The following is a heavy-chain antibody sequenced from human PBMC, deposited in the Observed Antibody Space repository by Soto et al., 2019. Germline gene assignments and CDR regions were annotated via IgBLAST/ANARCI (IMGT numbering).Heavy chain of an antibody. J-gene: IGHJ5*02. D-gene: IGHD6-19*01. V-gene: IGHV4-4*02. CDR1: GDAVSSPYY. CDR3: ARSAGWYAIHA. CDR2: VFHTGTT. Sequence: QVQLQESGPGLVKPSGTLSLTCAVSGDAVSSPYYWCWVRQPPGKGLEWIGEVFHTGTTSYNPSLRSRVTISMDKSIRQFSRDLSSVTAADTAVYYCARSAGWYAIHAWGPGTLVIVSS.